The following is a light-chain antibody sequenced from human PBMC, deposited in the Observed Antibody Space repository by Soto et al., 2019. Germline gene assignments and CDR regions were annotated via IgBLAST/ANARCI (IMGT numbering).Light chain of an antibody. Sequence: DIVMTQFPLSLAVTLGQPASISCRSSQSLVSSDGNAYLNWFHQRPCQSPRRLIYKISKRDSWVPDRFSGSEYGSDFTLKIRRVEAEDVGVYYCMQGTHWPYTFGQGTKLEI. V-gene: IGKV2-30*01. CDR2: KIS. CDR3: MQGTHWPYT. J-gene: IGKJ2*01. CDR1: QSLVSSDGNAY.